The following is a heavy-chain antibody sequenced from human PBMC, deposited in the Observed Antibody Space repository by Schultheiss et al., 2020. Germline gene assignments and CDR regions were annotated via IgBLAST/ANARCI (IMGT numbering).Heavy chain of an antibody. CDR3: ARARLDY. V-gene: IGHV3-7*03. Sequence: GESLKISCAASGFTFSNAWMSWVRQAPGKGLEWVANIKQDGSEKYYVDSVKGRFTISRDNAKNSLYLQMNSLRAEDTAVYYCARARLDYWGQGTLVTVSS. CDR2: IKQDGSEK. J-gene: IGHJ4*02. CDR1: GFTFSNAW.